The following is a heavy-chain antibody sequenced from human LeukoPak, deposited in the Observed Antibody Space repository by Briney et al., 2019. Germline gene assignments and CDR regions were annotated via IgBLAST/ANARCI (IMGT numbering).Heavy chain of an antibody. CDR3: ARDGSSGWYSDS. CDR2: INWNGGST. V-gene: IGHV3-20*01. J-gene: IGHJ4*02. D-gene: IGHD6-19*01. CDR1: GFTFYDFG. Sequence: GGSLRLSCAASGFTFYDFGMSWVRQAPGKGLEWVSGINWNGGSTGYADSVKGRFTISRDNAKKSLYLQLNSLRAEDTALYHCARDGSSGWYSDSWGQGTLVTVSS.